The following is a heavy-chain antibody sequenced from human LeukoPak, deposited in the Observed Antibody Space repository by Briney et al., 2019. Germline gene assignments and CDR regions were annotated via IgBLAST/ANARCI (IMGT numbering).Heavy chain of an antibody. D-gene: IGHD5-12*01. CDR3: ARGRGYSGYDYYYYGMDV. CDR2: INHSGST. V-gene: IGHV4-34*01. Sequence: SETLSLTCAVYGGSFSGYYWSWIRQPPGKGLEWIGEINHSGSTNYNPSLKSRVTISVDTSQNQFSLKLSSVTAADTAVYYCARGRGYSGYDYYYYGMDVWGQGTTVTVSS. CDR1: GGSFSGYY. J-gene: IGHJ6*02.